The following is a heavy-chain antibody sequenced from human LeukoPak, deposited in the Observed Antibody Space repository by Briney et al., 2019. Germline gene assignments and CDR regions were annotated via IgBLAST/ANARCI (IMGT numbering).Heavy chain of an antibody. Sequence: GASVKVSCKASGYTFTGHNIHWVRQAPGQGLEWMGWINPKSGVTHYARKVQGRVTMTSDTSISTAYMELSSLRSDDTAVYFCARANQNYFDYWGQGTLVTVSS. J-gene: IGHJ4*02. CDR3: ARANQNYFDY. CDR2: INPKSGVT. CDR1: GYTFTGHN. V-gene: IGHV1-2*02.